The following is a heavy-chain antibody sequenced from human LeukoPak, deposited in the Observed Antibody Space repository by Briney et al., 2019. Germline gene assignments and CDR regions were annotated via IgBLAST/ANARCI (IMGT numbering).Heavy chain of an antibody. Sequence: GGSLRLSCAASGFTFSSYGMRWVRQAPGRGLEWVTVISYDGSNKYYADSVKGRFTISRDNSKNTLYLQMNSLRAEDTAVYYCAKDSESYYYYYGMDVWGQGTTVTVSS. CDR2: ISYDGSNK. CDR3: AKDSESYYYYYGMDV. V-gene: IGHV3-30*18. J-gene: IGHJ6*02. CDR1: GFTFSSYG.